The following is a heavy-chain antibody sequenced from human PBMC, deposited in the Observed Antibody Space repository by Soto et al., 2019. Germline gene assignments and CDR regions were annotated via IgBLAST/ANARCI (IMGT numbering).Heavy chain of an antibody. CDR3: AADLRIVAAKGFYYYGMDV. CDR2: IVVGSGNT. J-gene: IGHJ6*02. V-gene: IGHV1-58*01. D-gene: IGHD5-12*01. Sequence: SVKVSCKASGFTFTSSAVQWVRQARGQRLEWIGWIVVGSGNTNYAQKFQEGVTITRDMSTSTAYMELSSLRSEDTAVYYCAADLRIVAAKGFYYYGMDVWGQGTTVTVS. CDR1: GFTFTSSA.